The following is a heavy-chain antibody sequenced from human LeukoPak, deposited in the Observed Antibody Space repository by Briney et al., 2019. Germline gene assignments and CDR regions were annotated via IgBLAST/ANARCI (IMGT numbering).Heavy chain of an antibody. CDR3: ARDPGVRVVPSEYYYYYMDV. Sequence: ASVKVSCKASGYTFTSYYMHWVRQAPGQGLEWMGIINPSGGSTSYAQKFQGRVTMTRDMSTSTVYMELSSLRSEDTAVYYCARDPGVRVVPSEYYYYYMDVWGKGTTVTVSS. J-gene: IGHJ6*03. CDR1: GYTFTSYY. D-gene: IGHD2-15*01. V-gene: IGHV1-46*01. CDR2: INPSGGST.